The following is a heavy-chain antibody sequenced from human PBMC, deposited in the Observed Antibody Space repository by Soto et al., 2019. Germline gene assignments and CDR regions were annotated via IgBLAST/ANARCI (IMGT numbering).Heavy chain of an antibody. Sequence: SETLSLTGTVSGGSISSYYWSWIRQPPGKGLEWLAYIYCSGSTNYSPSLKSRVTISVDTSKNQFSLKLSSVTAADTAVYYCARTMGWGIRWSSPYDAFEIWGQGKMVAVSS. V-gene: IGHV4-59*01. J-gene: IGHJ3*02. CDR1: GGSISSYY. D-gene: IGHD3-10*01. CDR2: IYCSGST. CDR3: ARTMGWGIRWSSPYDAFEI.